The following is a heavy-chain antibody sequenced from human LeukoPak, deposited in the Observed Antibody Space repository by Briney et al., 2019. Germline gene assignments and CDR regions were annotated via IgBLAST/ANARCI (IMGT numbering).Heavy chain of an antibody. CDR1: GYTFTGYY. CDR2: INPNSGGP. V-gene: IGHV1-2*06. Sequence: ASVKVSCKASGYTFTGYYMHWVRQAPGQGLEWMGRINPNSGGPNYAQKFQGRVTITTDESTSTAYMELSSLRSEDTAVYYCASYDIVLMVYAYEYFQHWGQGTLVTVSS. D-gene: IGHD2-8*01. CDR3: ASYDIVLMVYAYEYFQH. J-gene: IGHJ1*01.